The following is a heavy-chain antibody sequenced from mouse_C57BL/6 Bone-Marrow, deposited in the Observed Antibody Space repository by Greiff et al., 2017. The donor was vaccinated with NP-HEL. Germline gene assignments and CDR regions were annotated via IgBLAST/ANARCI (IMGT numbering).Heavy chain of an antibody. Sequence: VQLKQSGGDLVKPGGSLKLSCAASGFTFSSYGMSWVRQTPDKRLEWVATISSGGSYTYYPDSVKGRFTISRDNAKNTLYLQMSSLKSEDTAMYDCARQGEYYAMDYWGQGTSVTVSS. CDR3: ARQGEYYAMDY. V-gene: IGHV5-6*01. J-gene: IGHJ4*01. CDR1: GFTFSSYG. CDR2: ISSGGSYT.